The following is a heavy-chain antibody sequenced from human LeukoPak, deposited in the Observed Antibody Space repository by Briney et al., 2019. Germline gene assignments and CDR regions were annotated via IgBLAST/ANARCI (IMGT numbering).Heavy chain of an antibody. CDR3: AKDGGGDLERLPPMDV. D-gene: IGHD3-3*01. CDR1: GFIFSSHA. Sequence: HPGGSLRLSCAACGFIFSSHAMGWVRQAPGKGLEWVSSITGSGADTYYGDSVKGRFTIARDNSKNILYLQMNSLRAEDTAVYYCAKDGGGDLERLPPMDVWGRGTTVTVSS. CDR2: ITGSGADT. J-gene: IGHJ6*02. V-gene: IGHV3-23*01.